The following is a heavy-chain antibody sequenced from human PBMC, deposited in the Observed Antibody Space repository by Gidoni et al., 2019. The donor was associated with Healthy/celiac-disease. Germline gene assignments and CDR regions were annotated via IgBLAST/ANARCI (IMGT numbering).Heavy chain of an antibody. J-gene: IGHJ4*02. Sequence: EVQLVQSGAEVKKPGESLKISCTGSGYSFTSYWIGWVRQMPGKGLEWIGIIYPGDSDTRYSPSFQGQVTISADKSISTAYLQWSSLKASDTAMYYCAVTYDSSGYYFRYYFDYWGQGTLVTVSS. CDR1: GYSFTSYW. CDR3: AVTYDSSGYYFRYYFDY. V-gene: IGHV5-51*01. CDR2: IYPGDSDT. D-gene: IGHD3-22*01.